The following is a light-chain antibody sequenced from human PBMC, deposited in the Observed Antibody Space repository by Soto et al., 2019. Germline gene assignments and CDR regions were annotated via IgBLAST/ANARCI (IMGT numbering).Light chain of an antibody. CDR3: AAWDDNLSGFYV. V-gene: IGLV1-44*01. Sequence: QSLMTNPPSVAGTPGQRITISCAGSSSNIGSNVVNWYQHLPGRAPKLLIYGHNQRPSGVPDRFSGSKSGTSASLAISGLQSEDEAEYYCAAWDDNLSGFYVFGTGTKVTVL. CDR1: SSNIGSNV. J-gene: IGLJ1*01. CDR2: GHN.